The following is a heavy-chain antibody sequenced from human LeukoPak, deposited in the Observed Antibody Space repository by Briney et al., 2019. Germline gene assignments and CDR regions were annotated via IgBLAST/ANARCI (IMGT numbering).Heavy chain of an antibody. CDR1: GFTVSSSY. CDR2: IYSGGST. J-gene: IGHJ4*02. V-gene: IGHV3-53*01. D-gene: IGHD1-26*01. CDR3: AAKGNGYTGIYVFAH. Sequence: PGGSLRLSCAASGFTVSSSYMSWVRQVPGKGLEWVSVIYSGGSTYYADSVKGRFTISRDISKNSLYLQMNSLRAEDTAVYYCAAKGNGYTGIYVFAHWGQGTLVTVPS.